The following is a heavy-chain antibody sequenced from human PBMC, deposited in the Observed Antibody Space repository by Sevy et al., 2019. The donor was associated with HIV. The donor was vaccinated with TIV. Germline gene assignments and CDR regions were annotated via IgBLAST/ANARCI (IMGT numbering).Heavy chain of an antibody. CDR3: ARGDVVVGFDY. D-gene: IGHD2-2*01. J-gene: IGHJ4*02. V-gene: IGHV4-4*07. CDR2: IYISGST. Sequence: ETLSLTCTVSGGSISDHYLSWIRQPAGKGLEWIGRIYISGSTNYNPSLKSRVTMSIDTSKNQFSLKLSSVTAADTAVYYCARGDVVVGFDYWGQGTLVTVSS. CDR1: GGSISDHY.